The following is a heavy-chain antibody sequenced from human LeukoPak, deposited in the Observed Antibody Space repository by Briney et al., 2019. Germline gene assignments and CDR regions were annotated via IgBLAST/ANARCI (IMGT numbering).Heavy chain of an antibody. CDR3: AKYLQTGDDVSLYYYYYGMDV. J-gene: IGHJ6*04. D-gene: IGHD7-27*01. CDR1: GFTFSSYG. V-gene: IGHV3-30*18. CDR2: ITYDGSNK. Sequence: GGYLRLSCAASGFTFSSYGIHWVRQAPGKGLEGVAAITYDGSNKYFAVSVKGRFTISRDNSKNTLYLQMSSLRAEDTAVYYCAKYLQTGDDVSLYYYYYGMDVWGKGTTVTVSS.